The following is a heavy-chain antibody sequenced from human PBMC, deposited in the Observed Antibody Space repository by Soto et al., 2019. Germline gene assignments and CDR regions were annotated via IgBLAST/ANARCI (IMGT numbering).Heavy chain of an antibody. J-gene: IGHJ6*03. D-gene: IGHD4-4*01. CDR1: GGSISSYY. CDR3: ARHYSTYYYYYYMDV. V-gene: IGHV4-59*01. Sequence: QVQLQESGPGLVKPSETLSLTCTVSGGSISSYYWSWIRQPPGKGLEWIGYIYYSGSTNYNPSLKSRVTISVDTSKNHFSRKLSSVTAADTAVYYCARHYSTYYYYYYMDVWGKGTTVTVSS. CDR2: IYYSGST.